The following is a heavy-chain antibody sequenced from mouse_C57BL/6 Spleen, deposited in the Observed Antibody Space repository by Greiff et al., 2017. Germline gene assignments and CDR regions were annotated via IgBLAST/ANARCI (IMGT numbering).Heavy chain of an antibody. CDR1: GFTFSHYG. CDR3: ARNYYDYGYFDY. CDR2: ISSGSSTI. J-gene: IGHJ2*01. Sequence: EVQRVESGGGLVKPGGSLKLSCAASGFTFSHYGMHWVRQAPEKGLEWVAYISSGSSTIYYADTVKGRFTISRDNAKNTLFLQMTSLRSEDTAMYYCARNYYDYGYFDYWGQGTTLTVSS. D-gene: IGHD2-4*01. V-gene: IGHV5-17*01.